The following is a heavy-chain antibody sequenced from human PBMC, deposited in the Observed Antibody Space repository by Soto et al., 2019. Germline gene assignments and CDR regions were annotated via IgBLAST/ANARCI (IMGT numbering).Heavy chain of an antibody. CDR3: AGDPTTYYGDQEGFYY. V-gene: IGHV1-69*01. CDR1: GGTFSIYA. J-gene: IGHJ4*02. D-gene: IGHD4-17*01. Sequence: HVQLVQSGAEVKKPGASVKVSCKASGGTFSIYAISWVRQSPGQGLECMGGIIHIFGTANYAQKFQGRVTITADESTSTAYMGLSSLRSEATAVYYCAGDPTTYYGDQEGFYYWGQATLVTVS. CDR2: IIHIFGTA.